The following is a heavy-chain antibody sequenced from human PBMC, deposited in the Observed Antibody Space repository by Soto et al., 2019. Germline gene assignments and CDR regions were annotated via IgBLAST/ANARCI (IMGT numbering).Heavy chain of an antibody. V-gene: IGHV6-1*01. CDR1: WDSVSGNSVT. CDR3: ARDSPGGDTSFEY. Sequence: SQTLSLTCAISWDSVSGNSVTWNWIRQSPSRGLEWLGRTYFRSKWNTDYAISVRSRITVSPDTSKNQFSLQLTSVTPEDTAMYYCARDSPGGDTSFEYWGQGTLVTVSS. J-gene: IGHJ4*02. D-gene: IGHD2-21*02. CDR2: TYFRSKWNT.